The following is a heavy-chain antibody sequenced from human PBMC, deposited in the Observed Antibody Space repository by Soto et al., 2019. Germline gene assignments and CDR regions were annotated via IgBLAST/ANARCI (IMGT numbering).Heavy chain of an antibody. V-gene: IGHV4-34*01. D-gene: IGHD4-17*01. CDR2: INHSGST. CDR1: GGSFSGYY. Sequence: SETLSLTCAVYGGSFSGYYWSWIRQPPGKGLEWIGEINHSGSTNYNPSLKSRVTISVDTSKNQFSLKLSSVTAADTAVYYCASLRIPDGYWGQGTLGTVAS. CDR3: ASLRIPDGY. J-gene: IGHJ4*02.